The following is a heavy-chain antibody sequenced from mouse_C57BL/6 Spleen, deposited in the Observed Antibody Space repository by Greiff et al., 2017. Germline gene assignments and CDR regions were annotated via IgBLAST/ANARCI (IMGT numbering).Heavy chain of an antibody. V-gene: IGHV3-6*01. D-gene: IGHD2-4*01. Sequence: EVQLQESGPGLVKPSQFLSLTCSVTGYSITSGYYWNWIRQFPGNKLEWMGYISYDGSNNYNPSLKNRISITRDTSKNQFFLKLNSVTTEDTATYYCARDDYAMDYWGQGTSVTVSS. CDR3: ARDDYAMDY. CDR2: ISYDGSN. J-gene: IGHJ4*01. CDR1: GYSITSGYY.